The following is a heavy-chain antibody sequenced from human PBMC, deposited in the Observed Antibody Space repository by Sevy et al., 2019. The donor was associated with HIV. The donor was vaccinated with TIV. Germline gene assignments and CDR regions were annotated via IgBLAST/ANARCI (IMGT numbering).Heavy chain of an antibody. V-gene: IGHV4-59*08. CDR3: AGENAWGRGYS. J-gene: IGHJ4*02. CDR1: GGSITSLY. Sequence: SETLSLTCTVSGGSITSLYWNWIRQPPGKGLEWIANIYYNGHIKYNPSLKSRVTLSLDTSKNQFSLGLSSVTAADTAMYYCAGENAWGRGYSWGQGTLVTVSS. D-gene: IGHD1-26*01. CDR2: IYYNGHI.